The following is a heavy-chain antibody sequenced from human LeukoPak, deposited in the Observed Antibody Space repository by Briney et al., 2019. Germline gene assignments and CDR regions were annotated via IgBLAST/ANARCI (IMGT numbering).Heavy chain of an antibody. CDR2: FDPEDGET. CDR1: EYTLTELS. D-gene: IGHD4-17*01. CDR3: ATVMTTWASEYYGMDV. V-gene: IGHV1-24*01. J-gene: IGHJ6*02. Sequence: ASVKVSCKVSEYTLTELSMHWVRQAPGKGLEWMGGFDPEDGETIYAQKFQGRVTMTEDTSTDTAYMELSSLRSEDTAVYYCATVMTTWASEYYGMDVWGQGTTVTVSS.